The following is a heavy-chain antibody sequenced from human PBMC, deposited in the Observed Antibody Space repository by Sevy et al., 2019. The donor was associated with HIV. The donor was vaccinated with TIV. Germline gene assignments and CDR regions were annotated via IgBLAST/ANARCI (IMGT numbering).Heavy chain of an antibody. CDR2: IYYSGST. Sequence: SETLSLTCTVSGGSVSSARYYWSWIRQPPGKGLEWIGYIYYSGSTNYNPSLKSRVTISVDTSKNQFSLKLSSVTAADTAVHYCARDPIVVESYYYGMDVWGQGTTVTVSS. V-gene: IGHV4-61*01. CDR1: GGSVSSARYY. J-gene: IGHJ6*02. CDR3: ARDPIVVESYYYGMDV. D-gene: IGHD2-2*01.